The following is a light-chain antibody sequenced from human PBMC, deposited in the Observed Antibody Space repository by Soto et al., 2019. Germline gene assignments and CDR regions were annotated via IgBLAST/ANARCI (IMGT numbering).Light chain of an antibody. CDR3: QQYGSFSPIN. CDR2: DAS. Sequence: DIQMTTSPSTLSATIVYIFTISCLSSQSISYWLAWYQQKPGKAPNLLIYDASRLESGVPSRFSGSGSGTEFTLSIRRLQTDDFATYYCQQYGSFSPINCGGGNKGDIK. J-gene: IGKJ4*01. V-gene: IGKV1-5*01. CDR1: QSISYW.